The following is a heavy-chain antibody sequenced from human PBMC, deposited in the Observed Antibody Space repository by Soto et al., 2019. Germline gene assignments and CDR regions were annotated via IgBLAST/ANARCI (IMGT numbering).Heavy chain of an antibody. CDR2: IYHSGSI. D-gene: IGHD3-16*01. J-gene: IGHJ3*02. Sequence: PSETLSLTCAVSGGSISSSNWWSWVRQPPGKGLEWIGEIYHSGSINYNPSLKSRVTISVDKSKNQFSLELSSVTAADTAVYYCARLMIAFGDLVGAFDIWGQGTMVTVSS. CDR1: GGSISSSNW. CDR3: ARLMIAFGDLVGAFDI. V-gene: IGHV4-4*02.